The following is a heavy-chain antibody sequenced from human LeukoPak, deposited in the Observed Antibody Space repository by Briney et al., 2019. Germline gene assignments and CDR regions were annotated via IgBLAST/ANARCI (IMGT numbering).Heavy chain of an antibody. D-gene: IGHD2-15*01. J-gene: IGHJ4*02. CDR2: ISYDGSNK. V-gene: IGHV3-30-3*01. CDR1: GFTFSSYA. CDR3: ARDAPYCSGGSFYTAYFDY. Sequence: PGGSLRLSCVASGFTFSSYAMHWVRQAPGKGLEWVAVISYDGSNKYYADSVKGRFTISRDNSKNTLYLQMNSLRAEDTAVYYCARDAPYCSGGSFYTAYFDYWGQGTLVTVSS.